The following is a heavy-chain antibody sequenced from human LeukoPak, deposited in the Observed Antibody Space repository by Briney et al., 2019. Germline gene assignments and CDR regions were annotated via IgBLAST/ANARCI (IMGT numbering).Heavy chain of an antibody. J-gene: IGHJ3*02. D-gene: IGHD6-19*01. CDR3: ATLSSGYSSRDAFDI. V-gene: IGHV3-23*01. CDR1: GFTFSSYA. CDR2: ISGSGGST. Sequence: GGSLRLSCAASGFTFSSYAMSWVRQAPGKGLEWVSAISGSGGSTYYADSVKGRFTISRDNSKNTLYLQMNSLRAEDTAVYYCATLSSGYSSRDAFDIWGQGTMVTVSS.